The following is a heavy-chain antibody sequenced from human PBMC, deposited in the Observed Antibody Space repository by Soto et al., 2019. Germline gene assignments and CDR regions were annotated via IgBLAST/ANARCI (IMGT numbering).Heavy chain of an antibody. CDR2: TSHSGST. Sequence: QVQLQGSGPGLVKPSETLSLTCTVFAGSVTTYYWTWIRQPPGKGLEWIGFTSHSGSTNYNPSLKSRVTMSVDTSKNQFALRLNSVTAVDTAVYYCVTGSGSSTSDAFDIWDRGTMVTVSS. CDR3: VTGSGSSTSDAFDI. V-gene: IGHV4-59*02. D-gene: IGHD3-10*01. J-gene: IGHJ3*02. CDR1: AGSVTTYY.